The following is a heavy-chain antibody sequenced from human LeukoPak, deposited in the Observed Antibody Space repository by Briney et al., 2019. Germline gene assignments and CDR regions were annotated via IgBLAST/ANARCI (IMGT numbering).Heavy chain of an antibody. CDR1: GGSISSSNSY. V-gene: IGHV4-39*07. CDR2: IYSSGST. J-gene: IGHJ4*02. Sequence: SETLSLTCTVSGGSISSSNSYWGWIRQSPGTGLEWIGNIYSSGSTYYNPSLRSRVTISIDTSGNQFSLKLSSVTAADTAVYYCARKREGPTTGIDYWGQGTLVTVSP. CDR3: ARKREGPTTGIDY. D-gene: IGHD1-26*01.